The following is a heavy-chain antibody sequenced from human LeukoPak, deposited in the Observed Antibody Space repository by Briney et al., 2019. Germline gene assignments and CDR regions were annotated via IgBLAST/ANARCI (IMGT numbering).Heavy chain of an antibody. D-gene: IGHD3-22*01. Sequence: GGSLRLSCAASGFTFSSYAMHWVRQAPGKGLEWVAVISYDGSNKYHADSVKGRFTISRDNSKNTLYLQMNSLRAEDTAVYYCARGEAYYDSSGYYMTPHYFDYWGQGTLVTVSS. J-gene: IGHJ4*02. CDR2: ISYDGSNK. V-gene: IGHV3-30*01. CDR3: ARGEAYYDSSGYYMTPHYFDY. CDR1: GFTFSSYA.